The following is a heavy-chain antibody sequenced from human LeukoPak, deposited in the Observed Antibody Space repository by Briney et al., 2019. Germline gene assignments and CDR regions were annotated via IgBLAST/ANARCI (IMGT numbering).Heavy chain of an antibody. CDR2: INHSGST. Sequence: PSETLSLTCAVYGGSFSGYHWSWIRQPPERGLEWIGEINHSGSTDYNPSLKSRVTMSVDTSKNQLSLKLSSVTAADTAVYYCARAWGSGSVFDYWGQGTLVTVSS. J-gene: IGHJ4*02. V-gene: IGHV4-34*01. CDR1: GGSFSGYH. D-gene: IGHD3-10*01. CDR3: ARAWGSGSVFDY.